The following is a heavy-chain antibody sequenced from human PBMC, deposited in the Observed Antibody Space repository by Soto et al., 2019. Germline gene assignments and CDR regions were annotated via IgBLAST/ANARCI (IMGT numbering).Heavy chain of an antibody. CDR1: GFTFSSYW. J-gene: IGHJ6*02. D-gene: IGHD1-1*01. CDR3: ARDALYGTGGYYYGMDV. V-gene: IGHV3-7*03. CDR2: IKQDGSEK. Sequence: EVQLVESGGGLVQPGGSLRLSCAASGFTFSSYWMSWVRQAPGKGREWVANIKQDGSEKYYVDSVKGRFTISRDNAKNSLYLQMNSLRAEDTAVYYCARDALYGTGGYYYGMDVWGQGTTVTVSS.